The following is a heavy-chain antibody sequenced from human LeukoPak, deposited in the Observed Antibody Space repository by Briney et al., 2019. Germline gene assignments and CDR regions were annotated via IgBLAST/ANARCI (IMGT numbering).Heavy chain of an antibody. CDR1: GLTFGDYG. D-gene: IGHD1-1*01. CDR3: SRVLEFPGYYYFYMDV. J-gene: IGHJ6*03. CDR2: IRSKAFGGAT. V-gene: IGHV3-49*04. Sequence: PGGSLRLACTASGLTFGDYGMAWVCQAPAKGLEWVGFIRSKAFGGATENAASLKGRFSISRDDSKNIAYLQMNSLKTEDTAMYYCSRVLEFPGYYYFYMDVWGNGTTVTVSS.